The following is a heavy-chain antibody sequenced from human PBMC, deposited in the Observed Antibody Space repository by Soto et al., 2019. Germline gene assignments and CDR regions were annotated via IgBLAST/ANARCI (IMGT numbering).Heavy chain of an antibody. CDR2: IYYSGST. Sequence: SETLSLTCTVSGGSISSGGYYWSWIRQHPGKGLEWIGYIYYSGSTYYNPSLKSRVTISVDTSKNQFSLKLSSVTAADTAVYYCARGGLTPTYYRYFQHWGQGTLVTVFS. CDR3: ARGGLTPTYYRYFQH. V-gene: IGHV4-31*03. D-gene: IGHD2-2*02. CDR1: GGSISSGGYY. J-gene: IGHJ1*01.